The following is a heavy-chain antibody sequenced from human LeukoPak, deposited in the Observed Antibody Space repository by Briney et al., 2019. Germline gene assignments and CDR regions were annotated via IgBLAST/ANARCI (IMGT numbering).Heavy chain of an antibody. CDR2: INQDGSEI. CDR3: ARGRCSGGSCYSVDGYFQH. J-gene: IGHJ1*01. Sequence: GGSLRLSCAASGFTFSNYWMSWVRQAPGKGLEWLANINQDGSEIYYVDSVKGRFTISRDNGKNSLYLQMNSLRAEDTAVFYCARGRCSGGSCYSVDGYFQHWGQGTLVTVSS. V-gene: IGHV3-7*01. D-gene: IGHD2-15*01. CDR1: GFTFSNYW.